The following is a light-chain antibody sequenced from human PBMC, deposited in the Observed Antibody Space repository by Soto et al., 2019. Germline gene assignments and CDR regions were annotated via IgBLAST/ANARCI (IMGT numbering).Light chain of an antibody. CDR3: QQYNFYPFT. Sequence: DIQMTQSPSTLSASVGDRVTITCRASQGITRWLAWFQQKPGKAPKSLLYSASNLQSGVPSKFSGSRSGTDFPLTISRLQPEDFATYYCQQYNFYPFTFGGGTNV. J-gene: IGKJ4*01. CDR2: SAS. V-gene: IGKV1D-16*01. CDR1: QGITRW.